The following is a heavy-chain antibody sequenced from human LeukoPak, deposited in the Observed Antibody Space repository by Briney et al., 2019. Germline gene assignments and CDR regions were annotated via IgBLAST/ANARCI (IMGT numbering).Heavy chain of an antibody. D-gene: IGHD1-26*01. Sequence: PSETLSLTCSVSSYSISGGYYWGWIRQPPGKGLEWIGSIYHSGISYYNPSLKSRVTISVDKSKNQFSLKLSSVTAADTAVYYCARGVGASPHFDYWGQGTLVTVSS. J-gene: IGHJ4*02. V-gene: IGHV4-38-2*02. CDR2: IYHSGIS. CDR3: ARGVGASPHFDY. CDR1: SYSISGGYY.